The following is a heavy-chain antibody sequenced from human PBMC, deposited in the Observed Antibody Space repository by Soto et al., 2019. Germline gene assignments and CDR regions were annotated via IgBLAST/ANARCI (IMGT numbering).Heavy chain of an antibody. V-gene: IGHV3-23*01. CDR1: GFTFSSYA. J-gene: IGHJ4*02. CDR3: AKIIRGWFPIKFDY. D-gene: IGHD6-19*01. CDR2: ISSSGGST. Sequence: SGGSLRLSCAASGFTFSSYAMSGVRQAPGKGLEWVSGISSSGGSTNYADSVKGRFTISGDISKNTLYLQMNSLRAEDTAVYYCAKIIRGWFPIKFDYWGQGALVTVSS.